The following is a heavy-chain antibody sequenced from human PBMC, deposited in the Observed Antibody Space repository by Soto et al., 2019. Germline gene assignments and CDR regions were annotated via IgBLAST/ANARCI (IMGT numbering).Heavy chain of an antibody. V-gene: IGHV3-7*01. CDR1: GFTFSSYW. D-gene: IGHD3-22*01. CDR3: AREGYYYDSSGYTGAFDI. CDR2: IKQDGSEK. J-gene: IGHJ3*02. Sequence: GGSLRLSCGASGFTFSSYWMSWVRQAPGKGLEWVANIKQDGSEKYYVDSVKGRFTISRDNAKNSLYLQMNSLRAEDTAVYYCAREGYYYDSSGYTGAFDIWGQGTMVTVSS.